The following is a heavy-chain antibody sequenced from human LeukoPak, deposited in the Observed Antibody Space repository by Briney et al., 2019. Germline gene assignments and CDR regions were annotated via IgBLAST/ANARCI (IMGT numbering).Heavy chain of an antibody. V-gene: IGHV4-30-2*03. J-gene: IGHJ4*02. Sequence: SETLSLTCTVSGGSISSGGYYWSWIRQPPGKGLEWIGYIYHSGSTYYNPSLKSRVTISVDTSKNQFSLKLSSVAAADTAVYYCARHFSGTSGYVDYWGQGTLVTVSS. CDR3: ARHFSGTSGYVDY. CDR1: GGSISSGGYY. D-gene: IGHD3-22*01. CDR2: IYHSGST.